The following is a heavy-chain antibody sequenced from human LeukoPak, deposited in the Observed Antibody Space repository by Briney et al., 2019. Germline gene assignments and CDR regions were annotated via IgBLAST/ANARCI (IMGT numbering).Heavy chain of an antibody. CDR2: IKPDGREK. Sequence: PGGSLRLSCAASGFTFISYWMSWVRQAPGKGLEWVANIKPDGREKDYEDSVRGRFTISRDNAKNSLYLQLNSLRGDDTAVYYCARDEGWYGRGLDVWGQGTTVIVSS. CDR3: ARDEGWYGRGLDV. J-gene: IGHJ6*02. CDR1: GFTFISYW. D-gene: IGHD2-15*01. V-gene: IGHV3-7*04.